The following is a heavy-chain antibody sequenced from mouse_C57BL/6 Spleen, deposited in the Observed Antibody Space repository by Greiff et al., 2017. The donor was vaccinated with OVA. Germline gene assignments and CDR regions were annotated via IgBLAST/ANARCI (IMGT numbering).Heavy chain of an antibody. J-gene: IGHJ3*01. CDR2: ISSGSSTI. CDR1: GFTFSDYG. D-gene: IGHD1-1*01. Sequence: EVKLVESGGGLVKPGGSLKLSCAASGFTFSDYGMHWVRQAPEKGLEWVAYISSGSSTIYYADTVKGRFTISRDNAKNTLFLQMTSLRSEDTAMYYCASPHYYGSSWGFAYWGQGTLVTVSA. CDR3: ASPHYYGSSWGFAY. V-gene: IGHV5-17*01.